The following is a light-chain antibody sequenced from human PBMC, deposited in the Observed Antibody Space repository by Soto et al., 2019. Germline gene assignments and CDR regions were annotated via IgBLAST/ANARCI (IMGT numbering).Light chain of an antibody. CDR2: GAS. V-gene: IGKV3-20*01. CDR1: QSVSSSY. Sequence: EIVMTQSPATLSVSPGESATLSCRASQSVSSSYLAWYQQKPGQAPRLLIYGASSRATGIPDRFSGSGSGTDFTLTISRLEPEDFAVYYCQQYGSSPWGTFGQGTRLEIK. CDR3: QQYGSSPWGT. J-gene: IGKJ5*01.